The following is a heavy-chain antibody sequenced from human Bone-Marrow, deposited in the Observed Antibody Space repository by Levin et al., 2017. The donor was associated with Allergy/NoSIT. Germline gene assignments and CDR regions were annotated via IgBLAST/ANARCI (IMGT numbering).Heavy chain of an antibody. CDR2: IWYDGSNK. V-gene: IGHV3-33*01. Sequence: GGSLRLSCATSGFPFSNYGIHWVRQAPGKGLEWVSFIWYDGSNKYYADSVKGRFTISRDKSKNTVFLQMNSLRAEDTAVYYCARDREPSRLDYWGQGTLVTVSP. D-gene: IGHD1-14*01. CDR1: GFPFSNYG. J-gene: IGHJ4*02. CDR3: ARDREPSRLDY.